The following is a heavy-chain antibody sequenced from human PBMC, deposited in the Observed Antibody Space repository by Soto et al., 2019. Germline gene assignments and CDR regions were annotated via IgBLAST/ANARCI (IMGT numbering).Heavy chain of an antibody. CDR2: NYYSGST. V-gene: IGHV4-59*08. J-gene: IGHJ4*02. CDR3: ARHRAAGGPYDFWSYFPSVFDY. CDR1: GGSISSYY. Sequence: SETLSLTCTVSGGSISSYYWSWIRQPPGKGLEWIGYNYYSGSTNYNPSLNSRVNISVDTSKNQFSLKLGYVTAADTAVYYCARHRAAGGPYDFWSYFPSVFDYWGQGTLVTVS. D-gene: IGHD3-3*01.